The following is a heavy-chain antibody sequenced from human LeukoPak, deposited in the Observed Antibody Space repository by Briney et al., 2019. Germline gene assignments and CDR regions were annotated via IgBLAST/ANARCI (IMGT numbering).Heavy chain of an antibody. CDR3: ARDCGRGELLSY. CDR2: IIPIFGTA. J-gene: IGHJ4*02. CDR1: GDTFSSYA. V-gene: IGHV1-69*13. Sequence: GASVKVSCKASGDTFSSYAISWVRQAPGQGLEWMGGIIPIFGTANYAQKFQGRVTITADESTSTAYMELSSLRSEDTAVYYCARDCGRGELLSYWGQGTLVTVSS. D-gene: IGHD1-7*01.